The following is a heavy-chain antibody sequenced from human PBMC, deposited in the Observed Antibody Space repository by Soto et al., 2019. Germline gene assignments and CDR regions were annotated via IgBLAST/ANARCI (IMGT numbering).Heavy chain of an antibody. CDR1: GYTFTSYG. CDR3: ARLYYYDSSGYYETAYYFDY. Sequence: ASVKVSCKASGYTFTSYGISWVRQAPGQGLEWMGWISAYNGNTNYAQKLQGRVTMTTDTSTSTAYMELRSLRSDDTAVYYCARLYYYDSSGYYETAYYFDYWGQGTLVTVSS. V-gene: IGHV1-18*01. D-gene: IGHD3-22*01. J-gene: IGHJ4*02. CDR2: ISAYNGNT.